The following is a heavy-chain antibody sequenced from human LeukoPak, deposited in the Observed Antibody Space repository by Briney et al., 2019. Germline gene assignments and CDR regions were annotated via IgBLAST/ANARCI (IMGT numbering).Heavy chain of an antibody. D-gene: IGHD1-26*01. CDR3: ARDGIVGTIALSSFDI. J-gene: IGHJ3*02. Sequence: PSETLSLTCAVYGGSFSGYYWSWIRQPPGKGLQWIGSMFHSGNIYYNPSLKSRVTISVDMSKSQLSLKLSSVTAADTAVYYCARDGIVGTIALSSFDIWGQGTVVTVSS. CDR1: GGSFSGYY. CDR2: MFHSGNI. V-gene: IGHV4-34*12.